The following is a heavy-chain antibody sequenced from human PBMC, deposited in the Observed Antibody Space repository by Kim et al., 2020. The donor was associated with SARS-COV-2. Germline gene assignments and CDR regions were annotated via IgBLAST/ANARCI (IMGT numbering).Heavy chain of an antibody. D-gene: IGHD3-22*01. CDR3: ASSGYFQYHFDY. V-gene: IGHV3-30*01. J-gene: IGHJ4*02. Sequence: ADSGTDRFTISRDHSKNTLYLKMNRLRAEDTAVYYCASSGYFQYHFDYWGQGTLVPVSS.